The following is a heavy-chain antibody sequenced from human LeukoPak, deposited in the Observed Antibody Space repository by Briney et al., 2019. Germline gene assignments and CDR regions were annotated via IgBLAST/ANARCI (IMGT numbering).Heavy chain of an antibody. V-gene: IGHV1-8*01. D-gene: IGHD1-1*01. CDR2: MNPNSGNT. CDR1: GYTFTSYD. CDR3: AREWAGTTGYYYHIMAA. Sequence: ASVKVSCKASGYTFTSYDINWVRQATGQGLEWMGWMNPNSGNTGYAQKFQGRVTRTRNTSISTAYMELSSLRSEDTAVYYCAREWAGTTGYYYHIMAAWAKGPRSPSP. J-gene: IGHJ6*03.